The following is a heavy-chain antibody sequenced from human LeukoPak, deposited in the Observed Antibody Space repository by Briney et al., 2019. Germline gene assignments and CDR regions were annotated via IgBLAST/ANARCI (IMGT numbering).Heavy chain of an antibody. D-gene: IGHD1-14*01. CDR2: IIPIFGTA. CDR3: ARFSRNRPAGDY. Sequence: ASVKVSCKASGGTFSSYAISWVRQAPGQGLEWMGGIIPIFGTANYAQKFQGRVTITADESTSTAYMELSSLRSEDTAVYYCARFSRNRPAGDYWGQGTLVTVSS. V-gene: IGHV1-69*13. CDR1: GGTFSSYA. J-gene: IGHJ4*02.